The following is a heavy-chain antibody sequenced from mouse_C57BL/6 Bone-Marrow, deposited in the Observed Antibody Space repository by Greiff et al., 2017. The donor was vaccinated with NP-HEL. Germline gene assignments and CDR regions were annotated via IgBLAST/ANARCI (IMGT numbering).Heavy chain of an antibody. D-gene: IGHD3-2*02. CDR1: GYTFTEYT. CDR2: FYPGSGSI. J-gene: IGHJ3*01. Sequence: VQLVESGAELVKPGASVKLSCKASGYTFTEYTIHWVKQRSGQGLEWIGWFYPGSGSIKYNEKFKDKATLTADKSSSTVYMELSRLTSEDSAVYFCARHEEGTAQATAWFAYWGQGTLVTVSA. CDR3: ARHEEGTAQATAWFAY. V-gene: IGHV1-62-2*01.